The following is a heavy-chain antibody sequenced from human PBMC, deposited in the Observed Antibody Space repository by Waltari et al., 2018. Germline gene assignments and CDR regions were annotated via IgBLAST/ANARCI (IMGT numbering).Heavy chain of an antibody. Sequence: EVQLVESGGGLVKPGGSLRLSCAASGFTFSSYSMNWIRTDPGKGLEWVSSISSSSSYIYYADSVKGRFTISRDNAKNSLYLQMNSLRAEDTAVYYCARDNHADNGGNSNPNWGQGTLVTVSS. CDR1: GFTFSSYS. V-gene: IGHV3-21*01. D-gene: IGHD2-21*02. CDR2: ISSSSSYI. CDR3: ARDNHADNGGNSNPN. J-gene: IGHJ4*02.